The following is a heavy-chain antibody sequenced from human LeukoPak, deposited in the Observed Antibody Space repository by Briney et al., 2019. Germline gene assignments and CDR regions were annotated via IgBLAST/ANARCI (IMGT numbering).Heavy chain of an antibody. CDR1: GGSFSGYY. CDR2: INHSGST. V-gene: IGHV4-34*01. J-gene: IGHJ4*02. Sequence: SETLSLTCAVYGGSFSGYYWSWIRQPPGKGLEWIGEINHSGSTNYNSSLKSRVTISVDTSKNQFSLKLSSVTAADTAVYYCARDPLYYGSGSYSSYYFDYWGQGTLVTVSS. CDR3: ARDPLYYGSGSYSSYYFDY. D-gene: IGHD3-10*01.